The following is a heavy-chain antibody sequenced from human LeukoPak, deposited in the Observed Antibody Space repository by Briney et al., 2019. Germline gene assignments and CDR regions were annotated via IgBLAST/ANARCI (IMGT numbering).Heavy chain of an antibody. Sequence: PGGSLRLSCAASGFTFRSHDMHWVRQAPGKGLEWVTSVRFDGSDKKYADSVKGRFTISRDNSKNTLSLQMISLRTEDTAMYYCAKFLYPHGFDIWGPGTKVNV. V-gene: IGHV3-30*02. CDR2: VRFDGSDK. J-gene: IGHJ3*02. CDR3: AKFLYPHGFDI. CDR1: GFTFRSHD. D-gene: IGHD2-8*01.